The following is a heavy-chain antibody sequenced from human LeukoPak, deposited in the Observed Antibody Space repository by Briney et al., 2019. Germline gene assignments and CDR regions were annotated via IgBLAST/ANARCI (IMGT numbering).Heavy chain of an antibody. J-gene: IGHJ4*02. CDR1: GFTFSSYS. D-gene: IGHD6-13*01. CDR2: ISSSSTSI. Sequence: GGSLRLSCAASGFTFSSYSMKWVRQAPGKGLEWISYISSSSTSIYYADSVKGRFTISRDNAKNSLYLQMNSLRAEDTAVYYCARGLGVAAAGPSGYWGQGTLVTVSS. V-gene: IGHV3-48*04. CDR3: ARGLGVAAAGPSGY.